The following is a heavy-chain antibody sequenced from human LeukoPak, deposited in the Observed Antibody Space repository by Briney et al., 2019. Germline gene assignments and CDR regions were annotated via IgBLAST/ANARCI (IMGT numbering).Heavy chain of an antibody. CDR1: GASISGNTYY. V-gene: IGHV4-39*07. CDR3: TRDGERNDY. CDR2: FSYGNT. J-gene: IGHJ4*02. Sequence: SETLSLTCSVSGASISGNTYYWAWIRQPPGKGLEWIGSFSYGNTYYNPSLTSRVTISVDMSKNQFSLRLTSVTATDTAVYYCTRDGERNDYWGPGTLVIVSS.